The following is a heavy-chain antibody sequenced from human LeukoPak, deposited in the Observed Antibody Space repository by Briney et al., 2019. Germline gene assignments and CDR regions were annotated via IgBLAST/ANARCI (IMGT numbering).Heavy chain of an antibody. CDR3: ARELAVGGTWFDP. CDR2: IRSDGSHQ. V-gene: IGHV3-30*02. J-gene: IGHJ5*02. CDR1: GFIFNTYD. Sequence: PGGSLRLSCGASGFIFNTYDMHWVRQAPGKGLEWVSFIRSDGSHQFYVDSVKGRFTISRDNAKNTLYLQMNSLRAEDTAVYYCARELAVGGTWFDPWGQGTLVTVSS. D-gene: IGHD6-19*01.